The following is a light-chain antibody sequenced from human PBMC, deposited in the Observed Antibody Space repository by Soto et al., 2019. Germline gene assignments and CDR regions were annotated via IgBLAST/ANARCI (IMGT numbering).Light chain of an antibody. J-gene: IGKJ2*01. CDR3: QQSYSTPHT. CDR2: AAS. V-gene: IGKV1-39*01. Sequence: DIQMTQSPSSLSASVGDRVTITCRASQSISSYLNWYQQKPGKAPKLQIYAASSLQSGVPSRFSGSGSGTDFTLTISRLQLEDFATYYCQQSYSTPHTFGQGTKLEIK. CDR1: QSISSY.